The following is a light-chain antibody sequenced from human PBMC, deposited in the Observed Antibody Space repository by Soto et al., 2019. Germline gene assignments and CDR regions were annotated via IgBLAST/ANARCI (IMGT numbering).Light chain of an antibody. CDR2: GAT. V-gene: IGKV3-15*01. Sequence: EMVLTQSPGTLSLSAGERATLSCRASQSVSNNYLAWYQQKPGQAPRLLIHGATTRATGIPARFSGSGSGTEFTLTISSLQSEDFAVYYCQQYNNWPRTFGQGTKVDI. J-gene: IGKJ1*01. CDR3: QQYNNWPRT. CDR1: QSVSNN.